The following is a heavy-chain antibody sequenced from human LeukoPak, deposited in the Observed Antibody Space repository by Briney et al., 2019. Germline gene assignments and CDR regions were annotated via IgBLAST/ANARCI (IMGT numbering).Heavy chain of an antibody. J-gene: IGHJ2*01. V-gene: IGHV4-34*01. CDR3: ARGGGDYWYFDL. CDR1: GGSFSGYY. CDR2: IHHRGNT. Sequence: SETLSLTCAVYGGSFSGYYWSWIRQPPGKGLEWIREIHHRGNTNYNPSLKSRLTISVDTSKNQFSLRLSSVTAADTAVYYCARGGGDYWYFDLWGRGTLVTVSS. D-gene: IGHD2-21*01.